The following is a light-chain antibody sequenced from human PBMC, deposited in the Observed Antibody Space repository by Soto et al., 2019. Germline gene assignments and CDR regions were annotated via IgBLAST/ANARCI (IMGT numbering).Light chain of an antibody. Sequence: QSALTQPPSAYGSPGQSVTISCAGTSSDVGAYKYVTWYQQHPGKAPKLMIYEVSKRPSGVPDRFSGSKSGNTASLTVSGLQAEDEADYYCSSYAGSSLYVFGTGTKLTVL. J-gene: IGLJ1*01. CDR2: EVS. CDR3: SSYAGSSLYV. V-gene: IGLV2-8*01. CDR1: SSDVGAYKY.